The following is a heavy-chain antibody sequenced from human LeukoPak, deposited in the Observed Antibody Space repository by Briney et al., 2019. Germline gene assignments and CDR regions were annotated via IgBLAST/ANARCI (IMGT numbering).Heavy chain of an antibody. J-gene: IGHJ4*02. V-gene: IGHV3-53*01. CDR3: ARALSGWYTDY. Sequence: PGGSLRLSCAASGFTVSSNYMNWVRQAPGKGLEWVSAIYSDGNTYYADSVKGRFTISRDNSKNTVYLQMNSLRAEDTAIYYCARALSGWYTDYWGQGTLVTVSS. D-gene: IGHD6-19*01. CDR2: IYSDGNT. CDR1: GFTVSSNY.